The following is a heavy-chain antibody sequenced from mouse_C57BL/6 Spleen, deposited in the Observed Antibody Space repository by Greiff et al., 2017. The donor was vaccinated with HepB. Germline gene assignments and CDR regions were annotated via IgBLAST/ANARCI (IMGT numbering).Heavy chain of an antibody. V-gene: IGHV5-17*01. CDR3: ERGVRRYAMDY. CDR1: GFTFSDYG. CDR2: ISSGSSTI. J-gene: IGHJ4*01. D-gene: IGHD2-5*01. Sequence: EVMLVEPGGGLVKPGGSLKLSCAASGFTFSDYGMHWVRQAPEKGLEWVAYISSGSSTIYYADTVKGRITISRDNAKNTLFLQMTSLRSEDTAMYYCERGVRRYAMDYWGQGTTVTVSS.